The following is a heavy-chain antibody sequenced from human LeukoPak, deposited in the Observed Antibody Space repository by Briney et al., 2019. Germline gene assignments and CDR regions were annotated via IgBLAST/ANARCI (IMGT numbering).Heavy chain of an antibody. Sequence: ASVKVSCKASGYTFTGYYMHWVRQAPGQGLEWMGRINTYNGNTDYAQRFQGRVTMTTDTSTTTAYMELRTLRSDDTAVYYCARVYTGYSSSWAVIDYWGQGTLVTVSS. V-gene: IGHV1-18*04. J-gene: IGHJ4*02. D-gene: IGHD6-13*01. CDR3: ARVYTGYSSSWAVIDY. CDR2: INTYNGNT. CDR1: GYTFTGYY.